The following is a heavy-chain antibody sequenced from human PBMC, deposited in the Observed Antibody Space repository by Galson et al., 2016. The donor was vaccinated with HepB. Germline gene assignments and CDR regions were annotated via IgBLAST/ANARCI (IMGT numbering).Heavy chain of an antibody. CDR2: IYHSGKT. D-gene: IGHD5-18*01. Sequence: PLSLTCTVSGGSISIGGYYWSWIRQHPGKGLEWIGYIYHSGKTDYNPSLKSRVAISVDTSKEQFSLKVTSLTAADTAVYFCARGGRKGLWGYYFDYWGQGTLVTVSS. J-gene: IGHJ4*02. CDR3: ARGGRKGLWGYYFDY. V-gene: IGHV4-31*03. CDR1: GGSISIGGYY.